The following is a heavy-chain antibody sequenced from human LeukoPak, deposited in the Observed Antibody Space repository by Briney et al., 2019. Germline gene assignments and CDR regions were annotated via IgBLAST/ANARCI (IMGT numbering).Heavy chain of an antibody. D-gene: IGHD3-22*01. CDR3: ARGKGPTYYYDSSGYQNPYYFDY. CDR1: GGTFSSYA. CDR2: IIPIFGTA. V-gene: IGHV1-69*06. Sequence: ASVKVSCKASGGTFSSYAISWVRQAPGQGLECMGGIIPIFGTANYAQKFQGRVTITADKSTSTAYTELSSLRSEDTAVYYCARGKGPTYYYDSSGYQNPYYFDYWGQGTLVTVSS. J-gene: IGHJ4*02.